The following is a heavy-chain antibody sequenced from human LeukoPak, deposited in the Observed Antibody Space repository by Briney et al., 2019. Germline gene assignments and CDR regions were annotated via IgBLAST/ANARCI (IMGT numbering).Heavy chain of an antibody. Sequence: SETLSLTCTVSGGSISSGDYYWSWLRQPPGKGLEWIVYIYSSGSTSYNPSLKSRVTISLDTSKNQFSLKLSSATAADTAVYYCARLREYAFDIWGQGTMVTVSS. CDR2: IYSSGST. CDR3: ARLREYAFDI. D-gene: IGHD3-10*01. J-gene: IGHJ3*02. CDR1: GGSISSGDYY. V-gene: IGHV4-30-4*01.